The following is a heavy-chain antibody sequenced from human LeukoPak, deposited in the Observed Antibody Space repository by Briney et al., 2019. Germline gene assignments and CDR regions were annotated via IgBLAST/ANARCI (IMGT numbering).Heavy chain of an antibody. J-gene: IGHJ5*01. CDR3: ATVTKVDFDF. Sequence: GGSLRLSCAASGFTFSSYTMSWFRQAPGKGLEWVASVSVEGIGRYFPGSVEGRFTISRDNSKNTVYLQMNNVRQEDTAVYFCATVTKVDFDFWGQGTLVTVSS. CDR1: GFTFSSYT. D-gene: IGHD4-11*01. V-gene: IGHV3-30-3*01. CDR2: VSVEGIGR.